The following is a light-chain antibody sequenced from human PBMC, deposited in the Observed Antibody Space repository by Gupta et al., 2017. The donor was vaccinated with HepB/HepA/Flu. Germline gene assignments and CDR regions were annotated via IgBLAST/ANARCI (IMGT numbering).Light chain of an antibody. Sequence: QSGLTQPPSVSTGLRQTSTLTCTRNSNDVGNQGAAWLQQIQGHPPKLLSDRNNNRPSGISERFSASRSGNTASLTISGLQPEDEADYYCSAWDSNLSAWVFGGGTKLTVL. V-gene: IGLV10-54*04. J-gene: IGLJ3*02. CDR2: RNN. CDR3: SAWDSNLSAWV. CDR1: SNDVGNQG.